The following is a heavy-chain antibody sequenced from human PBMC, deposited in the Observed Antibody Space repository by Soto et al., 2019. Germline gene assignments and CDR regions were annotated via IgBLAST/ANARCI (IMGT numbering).Heavy chain of an antibody. V-gene: IGHV1-18*01. CDR3: ARDLAAAGPFDY. J-gene: IGHJ4*02. Sequence: QVQLVQSGAEVKKPGASVKVSCKTSGYTFTSYAISWVRQAPGQGLEWMGWISAYNGNTHYAQKLQGRVTMTTDTSTSTAYMELRSPRSDDTAVYYCARDLAAAGPFDYWGQGTLVTVSS. D-gene: IGHD6-13*01. CDR1: GYTFTSYA. CDR2: ISAYNGNT.